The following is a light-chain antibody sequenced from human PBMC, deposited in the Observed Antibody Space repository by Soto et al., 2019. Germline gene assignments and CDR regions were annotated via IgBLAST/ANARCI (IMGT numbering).Light chain of an antibody. J-gene: IGKJ1*01. V-gene: IGKV3-15*01. Sequence: EIVLKQSPGTLSLSPGERATLSCRASQSVSNNYLAWYQQKPGQAPRLLIYGASFRATGMPARFSGSGFGTEFTLTISSLQSEDFAVYYCQQYNNWPRTFGQGTKVDIK. CDR1: QSVSNN. CDR2: GAS. CDR3: QQYNNWPRT.